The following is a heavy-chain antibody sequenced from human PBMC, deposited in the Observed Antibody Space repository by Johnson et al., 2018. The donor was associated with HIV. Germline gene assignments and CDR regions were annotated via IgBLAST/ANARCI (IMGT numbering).Heavy chain of an antibody. CDR1: GFIFSDYY. CDR2: ISSSGRST. J-gene: IGHJ3*01. D-gene: IGHD1-26*01. V-gene: IGHV3-11*01. Sequence: QVQLVESGGGLVKPGGSLRLSCAASGFIFSDYYMSWIRQAPGKGLEWVSYISSSGRSTYYADSVKGRFTISSDNSKNTLYLQMNSLKAEDTAVYYCARDPYCGSYSAYELWGQGTMVTVSS. CDR3: ARDPYCGSYSAYEL.